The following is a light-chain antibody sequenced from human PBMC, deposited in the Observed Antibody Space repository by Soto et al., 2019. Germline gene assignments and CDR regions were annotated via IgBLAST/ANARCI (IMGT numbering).Light chain of an antibody. V-gene: IGLV2-14*01. Sequence: QSALTQPASVSGSPGQSITISCTGTISDIGGYNYVSWYQQHPDKAPKLVIYEVSNRPSGISNRFSGSKSGNTASLTISGLQAEDEADYYCSSYTSRSTLEFGGGTKLTVL. J-gene: IGLJ2*01. CDR2: EVS. CDR3: SSYTSRSTLE. CDR1: ISDIGGYNY.